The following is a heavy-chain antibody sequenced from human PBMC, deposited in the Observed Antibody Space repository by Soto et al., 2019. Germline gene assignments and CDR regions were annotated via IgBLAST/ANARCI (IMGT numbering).Heavy chain of an antibody. CDR1: GFIFSSYE. Sequence: PGGSLRLSCVASGFIFSSYEMNWVRQAPGKGLEWVGRIKSKTDGGTTDYAAPVKGRFTISRDDSKNTLYLQMNSLKTEDTAVYYCTTGYCSSTSCWGYYYYYGMDVWGQGTTVTVSS. CDR2: IKSKTDGGTT. V-gene: IGHV3-15*01. J-gene: IGHJ6*02. CDR3: TTGYCSSTSCWGYYYYYGMDV. D-gene: IGHD2-2*01.